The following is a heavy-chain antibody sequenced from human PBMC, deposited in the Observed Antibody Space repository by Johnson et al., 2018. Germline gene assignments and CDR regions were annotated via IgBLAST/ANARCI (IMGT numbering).Heavy chain of an antibody. CDR2: INSDGSST. J-gene: IGHJ6*02. D-gene: IGHD6-6*01. Sequence: EVQLVESGGGLVQPGGSLRLSCAASGFTFSSYWMHWVRQAPGKGLVWVSRINSDGSSTNYADSVKGRFTISRDNAKNTLYLQMNSLRADDTAVYYCASCIAARPYDFNGVDVWGQGTTVTGSS. CDR3: ASCIAARPYDFNGVDV. V-gene: IGHV3-74*02. CDR1: GFTFSSYW.